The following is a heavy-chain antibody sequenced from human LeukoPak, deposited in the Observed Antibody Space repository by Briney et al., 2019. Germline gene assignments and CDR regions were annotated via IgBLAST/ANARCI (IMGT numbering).Heavy chain of an antibody. V-gene: IGHV3-53*01. D-gene: IGHD4-23*01. Sequence: GGSLRLSCAASGFTVSSNYMSWVRQAPGKGLEWVSLIYSGGSTYYADSVKGRFTISRDNSKNTLYLQRNSLRSEDTAVYYCARRAGGYSHPYDYWGQGTLVTVSS. CDR1: GFTVSSNY. J-gene: IGHJ4*02. CDR2: IYSGGST. CDR3: ARRAGGYSHPYDY.